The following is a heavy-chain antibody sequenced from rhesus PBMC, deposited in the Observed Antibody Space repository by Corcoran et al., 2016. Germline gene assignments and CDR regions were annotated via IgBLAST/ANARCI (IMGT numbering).Heavy chain of an antibody. V-gene: IGHV4S11*01. CDR2: IESRGST. J-gene: IGHJ2*01. Sequence: QVPLLESGPGLAQPSETLSLPCASSGASICIRSWTCFSLAPGQGIEWIGRIESRGSTYYNTYLKSRVTLSLDTSKNQFSLKLSSVTAADTAVYYCARRTTVSSYWYFDLWGPGTPITISS. CDR3: ARRTTVSSYWYFDL. CDR1: GASICIRS. D-gene: IGHD4-29*01.